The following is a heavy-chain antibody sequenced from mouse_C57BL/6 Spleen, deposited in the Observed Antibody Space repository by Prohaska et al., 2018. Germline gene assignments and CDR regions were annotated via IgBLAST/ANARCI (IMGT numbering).Heavy chain of an antibody. V-gene: IGHV5-4*01. CDR3: ASGLTGTFFAY. CDR2: ISDVGSYT. CDR1: GFTFSSYA. D-gene: IGHD4-1*01. Sequence: EVQLVESGGGLVKPGGSLKLSCAASGFTFSSYAMSWVRQTPETRLEWVATISDVGSYTYYPDNVKGRFTISRDNAKNNLYLQMSHLKSEDTAMYYCASGLTGTFFAYWGQGTLVTVSA. J-gene: IGHJ3*01.